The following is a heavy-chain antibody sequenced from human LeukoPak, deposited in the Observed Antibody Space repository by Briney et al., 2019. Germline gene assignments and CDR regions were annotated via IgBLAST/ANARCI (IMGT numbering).Heavy chain of an antibody. CDR1: GYTFTSYA. Sequence: KVSCKASGYTFTSYAMHWVRQAPGQRLEWMGIIYPGDSDTRYSQSLQGQVTISVDKSINTVYLQWSSLKASDTAMYYCARQNWASGDYWGQGTLVTVSS. CDR3: ARQNWASGDY. D-gene: IGHD7-27*01. J-gene: IGHJ4*02. CDR2: IYPGDSDT. V-gene: IGHV5-51*01.